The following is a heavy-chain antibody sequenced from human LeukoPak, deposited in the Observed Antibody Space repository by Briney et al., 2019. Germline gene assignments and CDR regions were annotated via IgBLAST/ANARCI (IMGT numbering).Heavy chain of an antibody. CDR2: ISGSGGST. J-gene: IGHJ4*02. V-gene: IGHV3-23*01. CDR1: GFTFTSYA. D-gene: IGHD3-22*01. CDR3: AKASGHYYDSSGHPHGIES. Sequence: GGSLRLSCAAAGFTFTSYAMSWVRQALGKGLEWVSVISGSGGSTDYADSVKGRFTISRDNSKNTLYLQMNSLRAEDTAVYYCAKASGHYYDSSGHPHGIESWGQGTLVTVSS.